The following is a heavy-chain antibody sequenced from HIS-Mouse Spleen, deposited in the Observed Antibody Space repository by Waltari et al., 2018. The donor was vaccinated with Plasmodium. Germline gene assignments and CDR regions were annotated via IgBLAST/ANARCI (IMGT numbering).Heavy chain of an antibody. CDR3: ARGQLGIDAFDI. V-gene: IGHV4-34*01. J-gene: IGHJ3*02. D-gene: IGHD7-27*01. CDR1: GGSFSGYY. Sequence: QVQLQQWGAGLLKPSETLSLTCAVYGGSFSGYYWSWIRQPPGKGLAWTGEINHSGSTNYNPSLKSRVTISVDTSKNQFSLKLSSVTAADTAVYYCARGQLGIDAFDIWGQGTMVTVSS. CDR2: INHSGST.